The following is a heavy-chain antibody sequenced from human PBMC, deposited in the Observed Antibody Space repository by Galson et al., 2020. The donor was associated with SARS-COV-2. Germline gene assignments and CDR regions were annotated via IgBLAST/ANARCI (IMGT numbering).Heavy chain of an antibody. CDR3: ARSDTLQGYLPISL. CDR1: GDSISSNYW. CDR2: ISHRGNS. Sequence: SQTLSLTCAVSGDSISSNYWWNWVRQPPGKGLEWIGTISHRGNSIHNPSLESRLTISIDKSRNQFSPKLNSVTAADTAVYYCARSDTLQGYLPISLWGQGTLVTVSS. V-gene: IGHV4-4*02. J-gene: IGHJ4*02. D-gene: IGHD6-13*01.